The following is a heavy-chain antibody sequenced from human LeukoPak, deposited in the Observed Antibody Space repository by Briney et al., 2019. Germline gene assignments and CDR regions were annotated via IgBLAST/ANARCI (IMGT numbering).Heavy chain of an antibody. D-gene: IGHD2-15*01. J-gene: IGHJ4*02. CDR3: ARGKFAPRAAPRKYDFDY. CDR1: GYTFTSYD. CDR2: MNPNSGNT. Sequence: ASVAVSCKASGYTFTSYDINWVRQATGQGLEWMGWMNPNSGNTGYAQKFQGRVTMTRNTSISTAYMELSSLRSEDTAVYYCARGKFAPRAAPRKYDFDYWGQGTLVTVSS. V-gene: IGHV1-8*01.